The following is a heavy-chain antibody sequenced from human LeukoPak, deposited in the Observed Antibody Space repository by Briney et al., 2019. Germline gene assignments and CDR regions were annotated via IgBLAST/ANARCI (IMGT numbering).Heavy chain of an antibody. D-gene: IGHD3-10*01. CDR3: AKCRRMVDAFDI. Sequence: SETLSLTCTVSGGSITSSSYYWGWIRQPPGKGLEWIGSIYHTGSTYYNPSLKSRVTISVDTSKNQFSLKLSSVTAADTAVYYCAKCRRMVDAFDIWGQGTMVTVSS. CDR2: IYHTGST. CDR1: GGSITSSSYY. V-gene: IGHV4-39*07. J-gene: IGHJ3*02.